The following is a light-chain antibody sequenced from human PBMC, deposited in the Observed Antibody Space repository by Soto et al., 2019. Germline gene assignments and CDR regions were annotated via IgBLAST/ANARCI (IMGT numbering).Light chain of an antibody. CDR1: SSDVGGYNY. CDR2: EVN. V-gene: IGLV2-8*01. CDR3: SSDAGSSNV. J-gene: IGLJ1*01. Sequence: QSLLTQPPSASGSPGQSGAISCTGTSSDVGGYNYVSWYQQHPGKAPKLMIYEVNKRPSGVPDRFSGSKSGNAASLTVSGLQAKDEADYYCSSDAGSSNVFGPGTKLTVL.